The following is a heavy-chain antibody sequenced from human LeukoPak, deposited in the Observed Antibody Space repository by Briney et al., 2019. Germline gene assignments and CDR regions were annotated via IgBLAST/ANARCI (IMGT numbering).Heavy chain of an antibody. J-gene: IGHJ3*02. CDR2: INAGNGNT. CDR3: ARDARDVHQDLIVVVPAAIRDAFDI. V-gene: IGHV1-3*01. D-gene: IGHD2-2*02. CDR1: GYTFTSYA. Sequence: VASVKVSCKASGYTFTSYAMHWVRQAPGQRLEWMGWINAGNGNTKYSQKFQGRVTITRDTSASTAYMELRSLRSDDTAVYYCARDARDVHQDLIVVVPAAIRDAFDIWGQGTMVTVSS.